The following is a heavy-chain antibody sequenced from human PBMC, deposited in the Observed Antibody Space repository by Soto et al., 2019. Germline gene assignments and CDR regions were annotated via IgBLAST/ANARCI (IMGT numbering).Heavy chain of an antibody. CDR1: GFTFSSYG. D-gene: IGHD6-13*01. CDR3: ARAQYSSRWYPFDY. CDR2: IWYDGSNE. Sequence: PGGSLRLSCAVSGFTFSSYGMHWVRQAPGKGLEWVAVIWYDGSNEYYADSVKGRFTISRDNSKNTLYLQMNSLRAEDTAVYYCARAQYSSRWYPFDYWGQGTLVTVSS. J-gene: IGHJ4*02. V-gene: IGHV3-33*08.